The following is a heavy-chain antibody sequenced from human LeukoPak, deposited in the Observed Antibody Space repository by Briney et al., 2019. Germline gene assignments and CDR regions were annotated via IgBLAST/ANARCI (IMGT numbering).Heavy chain of an antibody. CDR2: FYYSGST. CDR3: ARVWGIAASAPYFDY. V-gene: IGHV4-34*11. CDR1: GGSFSGYY. D-gene: IGHD6-13*01. J-gene: IGHJ4*02. Sequence: MSSETLSLTCAVYGGSFSGYYWGWIRQPPGEGREWIGCFYYSGSTYYNPSLKSRVPISVDTSKNQFSLKLSSVTAADTAVYYCARVWGIAASAPYFDYWGQGTLVTVSS.